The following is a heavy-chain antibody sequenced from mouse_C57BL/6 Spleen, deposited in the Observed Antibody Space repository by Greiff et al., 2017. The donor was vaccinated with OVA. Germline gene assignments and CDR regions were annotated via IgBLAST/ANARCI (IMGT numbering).Heavy chain of an antibody. Sequence: EVKLVESGGGLVKPGGSLKLSCAASGFTFSDYGMHWVRQAPEKGLEWVAYISSGSSNNYYADTVKGRFTISRDNAKNTLFLQMTSLRAEDTAMYYCARGLGGTDYWGQGTTLTVSS. CDR3: ARGLGGTDY. J-gene: IGHJ2*01. D-gene: IGHD4-1*01. CDR2: ISSGSSNN. V-gene: IGHV5-17*01. CDR1: GFTFSDYG.